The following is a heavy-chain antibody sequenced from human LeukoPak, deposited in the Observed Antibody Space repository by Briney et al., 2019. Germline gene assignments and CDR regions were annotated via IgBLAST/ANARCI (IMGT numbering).Heavy chain of an antibody. CDR2: IYYSGST. V-gene: IGHV4-39*07. CDR1: GGSISSSSYY. CDR3: ARDPPFDIAAAGTDY. Sequence: PSETLSLTCTVSGGSISSSSYYWGWIRQPPGKGLEWIGSIYYSGSTYYNPSLKSRVTISVDTSKNQFSLKLSSVTAADTAVYYCARDPPFDIAAAGTDYWGQGTLVTVSS. J-gene: IGHJ4*02. D-gene: IGHD6-13*01.